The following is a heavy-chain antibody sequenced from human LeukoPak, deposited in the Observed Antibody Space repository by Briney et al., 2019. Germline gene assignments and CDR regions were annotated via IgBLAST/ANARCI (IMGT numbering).Heavy chain of an antibody. CDR2: ISSSSSTK. CDR1: GFTFSSYE. D-gene: IGHD5-12*01. CDR3: ANGLVATWLGY. Sequence: GGSLRLSCAASGFTFSSYEMNWVRQAPGKGLEWVSYISSSSSTKYYADSVKGRFTISRDNSKNTLYLQMNSLRAEDTAVYYCANGLVATWLGYWGQGTLVTVSS. J-gene: IGHJ4*02. V-gene: IGHV3-48*01.